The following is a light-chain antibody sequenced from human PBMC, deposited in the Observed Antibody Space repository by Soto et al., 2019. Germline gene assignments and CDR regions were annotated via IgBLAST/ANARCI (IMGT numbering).Light chain of an antibody. CDR1: SSDVGGYNY. V-gene: IGLV2-8*01. CDR3: ATWDDDLYTPI. Sequence: QSALTQPPSASGSPGQSVAISCTGTSSDVGGYNYVSWYQQHPGKAPKLMIYEVNKRPSGVPDRFSGSKSGNTASLTVSGLQAEDEADYYCATWDDDLYTPIIGGGTKVTVL. J-gene: IGLJ2*01. CDR2: EVN.